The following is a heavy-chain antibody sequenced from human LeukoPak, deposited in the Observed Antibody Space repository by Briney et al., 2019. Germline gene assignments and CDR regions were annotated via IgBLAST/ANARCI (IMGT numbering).Heavy chain of an antibody. CDR2: IIPIFGTA. CDR3: ARGVYGYGAFDI. D-gene: IGHD5-18*01. J-gene: IGHJ3*02. Sequence: SVKVSCKASGGTFSSYAISWVRQAPGQGLEWMGGIIPIFGTANYAQKFQGRVTITTDESTSTAYMELSSLRSEDTAVYYCARGVYGYGAFDIWGQGTMVTVSS. CDR1: GGTFSSYA. V-gene: IGHV1-69*05.